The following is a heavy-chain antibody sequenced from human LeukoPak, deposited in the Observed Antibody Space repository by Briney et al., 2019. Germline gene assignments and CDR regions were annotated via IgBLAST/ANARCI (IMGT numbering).Heavy chain of an antibody. J-gene: IGHJ6*03. Sequence: SETLSLTCTISGGSISSSSYCWGWIRQPPGKGLEWIGNIYYSGRTDYNPSLKSRVTISVDTSKNQFSLKVRSVTAADTAVYYCARRDYYYYMDVWGKGTTVTVSS. CDR3: ARRDYYYYMDV. CDR1: GGSISSSSYC. V-gene: IGHV4-39*01. CDR2: IYYSGRT.